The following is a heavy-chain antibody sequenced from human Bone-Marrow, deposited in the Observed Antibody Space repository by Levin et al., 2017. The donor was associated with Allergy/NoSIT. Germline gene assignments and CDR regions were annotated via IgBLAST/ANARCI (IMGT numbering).Heavy chain of an antibody. CDR2: IDPTDSDA. V-gene: IGHV5-10-1*01. CDR1: GYTLSSYW. J-gene: IGHJ3*02. D-gene: IGHD4-17*01. CDR3: ARRREDGVYKGGAFDI. Sequence: GESLKISCKGSGYTLSSYWITWVRQKPGKGLEWMGRIDPTDSDATYSPSLQGHVTFSADRSMNTVFLQWTSLRASDTAMYYCARRREDGVYKGGAFDIWGQGTFVTVSP.